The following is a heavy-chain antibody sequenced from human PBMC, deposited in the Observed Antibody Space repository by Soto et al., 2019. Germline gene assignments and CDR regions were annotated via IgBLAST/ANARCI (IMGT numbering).Heavy chain of an antibody. CDR3: VGGQFYFDY. CDR2: ISYDGSNK. J-gene: IGHJ4*02. Sequence: QVQLVESGGGVVQPGRSLRLSCAASGFPFTSYGMHWVREGPGKGLEWLAVISYDGSNKFYADSVKGRFTISRDTSKNTLYLQMNSLSPEDTALYYCVGGQFYFDYRGQGTLVIVSS. CDR1: GFPFTSYG. D-gene: IGHD3-10*01. V-gene: IGHV3-30*03.